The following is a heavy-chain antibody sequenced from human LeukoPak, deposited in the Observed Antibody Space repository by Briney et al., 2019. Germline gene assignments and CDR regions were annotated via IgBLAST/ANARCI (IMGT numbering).Heavy chain of an antibody. CDR3: ARMDTLLDY. CDR2: IYPVDSES. Sequence: GESLKISCKGSGYSFAGYWICWVRQMRGKGLEWMGLIYPVDSESRYSPSFQGQVTISADKSISTAYLQWSSLKASDSAMYYCARMDTLLDYWGQGTLVTVPS. V-gene: IGHV5-51*01. J-gene: IGHJ4*02. D-gene: IGHD5-18*01. CDR1: GYSFAGYW.